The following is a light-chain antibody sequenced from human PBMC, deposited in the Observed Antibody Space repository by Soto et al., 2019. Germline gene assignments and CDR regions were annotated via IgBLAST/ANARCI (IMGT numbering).Light chain of an antibody. CDR3: RSSTSRSTRV. J-gene: IGLJ3*02. Sequence: QSVLTQPASVSGSPGQSITISCTGTSSDVGGYNYVSWYQQHPGKAPKLMIYEVSNRPSGVSNRFSGSKSGNTASLTISGLQAEDEADYYCRSSTSRSTRVFGGGTKVTV. CDR1: SSDVGGYNY. V-gene: IGLV2-14*01. CDR2: EVS.